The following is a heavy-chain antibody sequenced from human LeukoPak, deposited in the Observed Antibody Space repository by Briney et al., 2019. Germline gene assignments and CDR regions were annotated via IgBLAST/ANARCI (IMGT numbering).Heavy chain of an antibody. D-gene: IGHD3-9*01. CDR2: INPSGGST. J-gene: IGHJ6*02. Sequence: ASVKVSCKASGYTFTGYYMHWVRQAPGQGLEWMGIINPSGGSTSYAQKFQGRVTMTRDTSTSTVYMELSSLRSEDTAVYYCARGTSVLRYFDWLLYPYYGMDVWGQGTTVTVSS. CDR3: ARGTSVLRYFDWLLYPYYGMDV. CDR1: GYTFTGYY. V-gene: IGHV1-46*01.